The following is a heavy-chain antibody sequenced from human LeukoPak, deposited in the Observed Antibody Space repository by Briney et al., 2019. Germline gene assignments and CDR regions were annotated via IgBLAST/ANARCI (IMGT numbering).Heavy chain of an antibody. CDR2: IYTSGST. CDR1: GGSISSGSYY. CDR3: ARGRAPNYYYYMDV. V-gene: IGHV4-61*02. Sequence: SQTLSLTCTVSGGSISSGSYYWSWIRQPAGKGLEWIGRIYTSGSTNYNPSLKSRVTISVDTSKNQFSLKLSSVTAADTAVYYCARGRAPNYYYYMDVWGKGTTVAVSS. J-gene: IGHJ6*03.